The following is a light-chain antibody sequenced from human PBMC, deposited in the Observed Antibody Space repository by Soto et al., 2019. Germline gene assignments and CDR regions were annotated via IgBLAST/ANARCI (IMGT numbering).Light chain of an antibody. CDR1: RPISSNY. CDR2: LTS. Sequence: DIVLTQFPGTLSLSPGERATLSCRASRPISSNYLAWYQRKPGQAPRLLIYLTSRMATGIPDMFSGSGSGTDFTLTISRLDPEYFAEYYCQQYDSSPLTFGGGTKVEI. V-gene: IGKV3-20*01. J-gene: IGKJ4*01. CDR3: QQYDSSPLT.